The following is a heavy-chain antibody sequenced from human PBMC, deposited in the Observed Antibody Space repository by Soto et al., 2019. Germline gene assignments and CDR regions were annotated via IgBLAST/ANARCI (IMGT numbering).Heavy chain of an antibody. D-gene: IGHD3-16*01. CDR1: GYTFTGYY. CDR2: INPNSGGT. J-gene: IGHJ4*02. V-gene: IGHV1-2*04. CDR3: ARGFGLDY. Sequence: ASVKVSCKASGYTFTGYYMHWVRQAPGQGLEWMGWINPNSGGTNYAQKFQGWVTMTRDTSISTAYMELNRLRGEDTAVYFCARGFGLDYWGQGILVTVSS.